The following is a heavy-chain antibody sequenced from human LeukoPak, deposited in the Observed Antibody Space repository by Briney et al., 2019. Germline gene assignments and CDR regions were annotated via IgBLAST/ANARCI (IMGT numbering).Heavy chain of an antibody. J-gene: IGHJ5*02. CDR1: GDSVSINTAT. CDR3: ARVSSIPAAGGWIDP. V-gene: IGHV6-1*01. Sequence: SQTLSLTCAISGDSVSINTATWNWIRQSPSRGLEWLGRTYYRSKWSNDYAVSVKSRIAINADTSKNQFSLQLNSVTPEDTAVYYCARVSSIPAAGGWIDPGGQGTLVTVSS. D-gene: IGHD6-13*01. CDR2: TYYRSKWSN.